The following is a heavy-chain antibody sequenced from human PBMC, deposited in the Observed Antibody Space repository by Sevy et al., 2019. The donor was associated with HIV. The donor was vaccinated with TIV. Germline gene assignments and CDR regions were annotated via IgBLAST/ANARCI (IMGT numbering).Heavy chain of an antibody. D-gene: IGHD1-1*01. CDR2: VKSEVDGGTR. CDR1: GFNFNNTW. CDR3: TTGAGSITRAGTPFDD. V-gene: IGHV3-15*01. Sequence: GGSLRLSCATSGFNFNNTWMSWVRQAPGKGLEWVGRVKSEVDGGTRDYAAPVRGRFTMSGEDSRSTLYLQMDTLTSEDTAVYYCTTGAGSITRAGTPFDDWGQGTQVTVSS. J-gene: IGHJ4*02.